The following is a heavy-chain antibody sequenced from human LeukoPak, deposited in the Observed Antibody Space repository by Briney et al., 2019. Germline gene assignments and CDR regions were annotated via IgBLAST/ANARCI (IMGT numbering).Heavy chain of an antibody. CDR3: ARQVDSTMALPDY. V-gene: IGHV1-18*01. J-gene: IGHJ4*02. Sequence: ASVKVSCGASGYTFSNYGLTWVRQAPGRGLEWMGWISAYNGNTNYAQKFQDRVTMTTDTSTSTAYMELRSLTSDDTAVYYCARQVDSTMALPDYWGQGTLVTVSS. CDR1: GYTFSNYG. CDR2: ISAYNGNT. D-gene: IGHD2/OR15-2a*01.